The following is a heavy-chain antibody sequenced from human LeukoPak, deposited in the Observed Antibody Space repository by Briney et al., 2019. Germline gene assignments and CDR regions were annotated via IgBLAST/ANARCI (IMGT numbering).Heavy chain of an antibody. CDR3: ARGRVSSSTWYSTYYYFFYMDF. CDR1: GGSISSYY. J-gene: IGHJ6*03. CDR2: IYTSGST. V-gene: IGHV4-4*07. Sequence: SETLSLTCTVSGGSISSYYWSWIRQPAGKGLEWIGRIYTSGSTNYNPSLKSRVTMSVDTSKNQFSLKLSSVTAADTAVYYCARGRVSSSTWYSTYYYFFYMDFWGKGTTVTVSS. D-gene: IGHD4-11*01.